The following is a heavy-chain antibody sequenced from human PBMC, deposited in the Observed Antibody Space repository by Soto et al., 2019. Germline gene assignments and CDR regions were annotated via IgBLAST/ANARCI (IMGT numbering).Heavy chain of an antibody. CDR2: IWYDGSNK. CDR3: ARDGGGGYYYNRPSVYFDY. J-gene: IGHJ4*02. D-gene: IGHD3-22*01. Sequence: PGGSLRLSCAASGFTFSSYGMHWVRQAPGKGLEWVAVIWYDGSNKYYADSVKGRFTISRDNSKNTLYLQMNSLRAEDTAVYYCARDGGGGYYYNRPSVYFDYWGQGTLVTVSS. CDR1: GFTFSSYG. V-gene: IGHV3-33*01.